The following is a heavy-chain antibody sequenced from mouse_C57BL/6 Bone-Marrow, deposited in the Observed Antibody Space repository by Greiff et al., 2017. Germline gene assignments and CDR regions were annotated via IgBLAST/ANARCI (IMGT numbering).Heavy chain of an antibody. Sequence: VQLQQPGAELVMPGASVKLSCKASGYTFTSYWMHWVKQRPGQGLEWIGEIDPSGSYTNYNQKFKGKSTLTVDKSSSTAYMQLSSLTSEDSAVYYCARGGLLYFDYWGQGTTLTVSS. CDR1: GYTFTSYW. CDR3: ARGGLLYFDY. D-gene: IGHD1-1*01. J-gene: IGHJ2*01. CDR2: IDPSGSYT. V-gene: IGHV1-69*01.